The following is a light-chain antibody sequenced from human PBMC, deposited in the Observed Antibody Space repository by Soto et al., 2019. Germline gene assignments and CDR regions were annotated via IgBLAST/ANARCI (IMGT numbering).Light chain of an antibody. CDR2: EVS. CDR3: SSYANSSTGV. J-gene: IGLJ1*01. Sequence: QSVLTQPASVSGSPGQSITISSTGTSSDVGGYNYVSWYQQHPGEAPKHMIYEVSNRTSGVSNRFSGSKSGNTASLTSSGLQGEDEADYYCSSYANSSTGVFGTGTKLTVL. CDR1: SSDVGGYNY. V-gene: IGLV2-14*01.